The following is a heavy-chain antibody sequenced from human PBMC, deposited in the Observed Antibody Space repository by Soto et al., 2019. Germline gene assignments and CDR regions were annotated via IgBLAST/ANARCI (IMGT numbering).Heavy chain of an antibody. D-gene: IGHD3-16*01. CDR3: ARETVSWFDT. CDR1: GYTFTSYD. CDR2: MNPNSGNT. Sequence: QVQLVQSGAEVKKPGASVKVSCKASGYTFTSYDINWVRQATGQGLEWMGWMNPNSGNTGYAQKFPGRVTLTRNTSISTAYMELSSLISEHPAVYYCARETVSWFDTWGQGTLVTVSS. J-gene: IGHJ5*02. V-gene: IGHV1-8*01.